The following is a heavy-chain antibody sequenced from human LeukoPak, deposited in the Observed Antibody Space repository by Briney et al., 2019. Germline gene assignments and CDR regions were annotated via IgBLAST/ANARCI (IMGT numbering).Heavy chain of an antibody. D-gene: IGHD3-10*01. Sequence: ASVKVSCKASGYTFTSYGISWVRQAPGQGLEWMGWINNYNNNTNYVQKFQGRVTMTTDTSTNTAYMELRSLRPDDTAVYYCARRGLDYWGQGTLVTVSS. V-gene: IGHV1-18*01. CDR1: GYTFTSYG. CDR3: ARRGLDY. CDR2: INNYNNNT. J-gene: IGHJ4*02.